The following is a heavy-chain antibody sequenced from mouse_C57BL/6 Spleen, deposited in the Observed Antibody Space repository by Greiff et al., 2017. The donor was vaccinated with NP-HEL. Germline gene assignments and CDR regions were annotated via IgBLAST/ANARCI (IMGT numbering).Heavy chain of an antibody. V-gene: IGHV1-15*01. CDR2: IDPETGGT. D-gene: IGHD1-1*01. CDR1: GYTFTDYE. CDR3: TRNYYDSSLYAMDD. J-gene: IGHJ4*01. Sequence: VQLQQSGAELVRPGASVTLSCKASGYTFTDYEMHWVKQTPVHGLEWIGAIDPETGGTAYNQKFKGKAILTADKSSSTAYMELRSLTSEDSAVYYCTRNYYDSSLYAMDDWGQGTSVTVSS.